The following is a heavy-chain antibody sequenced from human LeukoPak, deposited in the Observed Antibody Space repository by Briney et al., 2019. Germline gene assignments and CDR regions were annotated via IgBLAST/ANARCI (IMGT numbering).Heavy chain of an antibody. Sequence: ASVKVSCKASGYTFTSYDINWVRQAPGQGLEWMGRINPNSGGTNYAQKFQGRITMTRDTSISTAYMELSRLRSDDTAVYYCARGGMWEMQFDYWGQGTLVTVSS. D-gene: IGHD1-26*01. CDR2: INPNSGGT. V-gene: IGHV1-2*02. CDR3: ARGGMWEMQFDY. J-gene: IGHJ4*02. CDR1: GYTFTSYD.